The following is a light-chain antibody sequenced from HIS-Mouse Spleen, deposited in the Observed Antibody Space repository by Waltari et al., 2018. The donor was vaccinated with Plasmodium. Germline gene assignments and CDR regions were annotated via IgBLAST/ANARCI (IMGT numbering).Light chain of an antibody. V-gene: IGLV2-8*01. J-gene: IGLJ2*01. CDR1: SSDVAGYHY. CDR3: SSYAGSNNLV. Sequence: QSALTQPPSAPGSPGQSVTTSCTGTSSDVAGYHYLSWYQQHPGNAPKPMIYAVRKRPSGVPDRFSGSKSGNTASLTVSGLQAEDEADYYCSSYAGSNNLVFGGGTKLTVL. CDR2: AVR.